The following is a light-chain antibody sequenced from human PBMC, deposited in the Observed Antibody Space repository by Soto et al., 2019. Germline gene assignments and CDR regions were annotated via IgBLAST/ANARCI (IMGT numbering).Light chain of an antibody. CDR3: TSYTSTRAPGV. CDR1: SSDVGGYNY. V-gene: IGLV2-14*03. Sequence: QSVLTQPASVSGSPGQSITISCTGTSSDVGGYNYVSWYQQHPGKAPRLLIYDVTRRPSGVSNRFSASKSGNTASLTISGLQAEDEADYYCTSYTSTRAPGVFGGGTKLTVL. CDR2: DVT. J-gene: IGLJ3*02.